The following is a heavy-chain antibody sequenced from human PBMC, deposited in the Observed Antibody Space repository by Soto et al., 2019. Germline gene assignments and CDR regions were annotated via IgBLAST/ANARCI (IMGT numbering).Heavy chain of an antibody. CDR2: INPSGGST. V-gene: IGHV1-46*01. CDR1: GYIFTRYY. D-gene: IGHD2-15*01. CDR3: ARGLLGFGSPYYFDY. J-gene: IGHJ4*02. Sequence: QVQLVQSGAEVKKPGASVKVSCKASGYIFTRYYMHWVRQAPGQGLEWMGIINPSGGSTSYTQKFQGRVTMTRDTSTSTVYMELRSLRSEDTAVYYCARGLLGFGSPYYFDYWGQGTLVTVSS.